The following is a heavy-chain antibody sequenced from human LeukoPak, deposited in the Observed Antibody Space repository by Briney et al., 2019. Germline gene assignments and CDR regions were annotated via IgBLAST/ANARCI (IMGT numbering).Heavy chain of an antibody. Sequence: SETLSLTCAVYGGSFSGYYWSCIRQPPGKGLEWIGEINHSGSTNYNPSLKSRVTISVDTSKNQFSLKLSSVTAADTAVYYCARVGEYCSGGSCYSPEVYYYMDVWGKGTTVTVSS. J-gene: IGHJ6*03. D-gene: IGHD2-15*01. CDR2: INHSGST. V-gene: IGHV4-34*01. CDR1: GGSFSGYY. CDR3: ARVGEYCSGGSCYSPEVYYYMDV.